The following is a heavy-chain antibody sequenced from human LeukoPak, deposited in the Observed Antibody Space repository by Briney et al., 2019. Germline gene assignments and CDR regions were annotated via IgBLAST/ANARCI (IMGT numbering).Heavy chain of an antibody. CDR3: ARRAGGYSHPYDY. V-gene: IGHV3-48*04. CDR1: GFSFSNFG. J-gene: IGHJ4*02. CDR2: ISSSGSTI. Sequence: GGSLRLSCAASGFSFSNFGIHWVRRAPGKGLEWVSYISSSGSTIYYADSVKGRFTISRDNAKNSLYLQMNSLRAEDTAVYYCARRAGGYSHPYDYWGQGILVTVSS. D-gene: IGHD4-23*01.